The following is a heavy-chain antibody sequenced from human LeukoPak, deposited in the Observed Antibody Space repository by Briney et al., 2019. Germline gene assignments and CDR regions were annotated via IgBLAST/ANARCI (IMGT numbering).Heavy chain of an antibody. CDR1: GYTFTSYD. CDR3: ARYYDSSGQYSPPFDY. CDR2: MNPNSGNT. D-gene: IGHD3-22*01. J-gene: IGHJ4*02. V-gene: IGHV1-8*01. Sequence: ASVKVSCKASGYTFTSYDINWVRQATGQGLEWMGWMNPNSGNTGYAQKFQGRVTMTRNTSISTAYMELSSLRSEDAAVYYCARYYDSSGQYSPPFDYWGQGTLVTVSS.